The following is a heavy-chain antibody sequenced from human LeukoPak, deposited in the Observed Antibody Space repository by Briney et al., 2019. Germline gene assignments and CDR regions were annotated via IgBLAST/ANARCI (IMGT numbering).Heavy chain of an antibody. CDR2: ISGSGGST. CDR1: GFTFSSYA. V-gene: IGHV3-23*01. CDR3: ARRPIKYYYYGMDV. Sequence: GGSLRLSCAASGFTFSSYAMSWVRQAPGKGLEWVSAISGSGGSTYYADSVKGRFTISRDNSKNTLYLQMNSLRAEDTAVYYCARRPIKYYYYGMDVWGQGTTVTVSS. J-gene: IGHJ6*02.